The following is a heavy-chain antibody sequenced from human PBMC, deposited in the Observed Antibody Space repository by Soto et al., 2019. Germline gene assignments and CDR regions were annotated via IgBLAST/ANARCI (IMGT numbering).Heavy chain of an antibody. Sequence: EVQLVESGGGLVQPGGSLRLSCAASGFTFSSYEMNWVRQAPGKGLEWVSYISSSGSTIYYADSVKGRFTISRDNAKNSLYLQMNSLRAEDTAVYYCAVFPVGVSPRWGQGTLVTVSS. D-gene: IGHD3-3*01. CDR1: GFTFSSYE. CDR3: AVFPVGVSPR. V-gene: IGHV3-48*03. CDR2: ISSSGSTI. J-gene: IGHJ4*02.